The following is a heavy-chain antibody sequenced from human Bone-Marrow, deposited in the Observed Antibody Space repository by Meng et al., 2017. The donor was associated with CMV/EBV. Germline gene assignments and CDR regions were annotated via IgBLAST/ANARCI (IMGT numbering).Heavy chain of an antibody. CDR2: INWNGGST. Sequence: GESLKISCAASGFTFDDYGMSWVRQAPGKGLEWVSGINWNGGSTGYADSVKGRFTISRDNAKNSLYLQMSSLRAEDTALYYCARVLGCGGDCPPAPFDYWGQGTLVTVSS. CDR1: GFTFDDYG. CDR3: ARVLGCGGDCPPAPFDY. J-gene: IGHJ4*02. V-gene: IGHV3-20*04. D-gene: IGHD2-21*01.